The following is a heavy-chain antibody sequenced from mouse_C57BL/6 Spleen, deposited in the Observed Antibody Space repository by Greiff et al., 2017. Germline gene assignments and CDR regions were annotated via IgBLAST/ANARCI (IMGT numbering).Heavy chain of an antibody. Sequence: QVQLQQSGAELVKPGASVKMSCKASGYTFTSYWMTWVKQRPGQGLEWIGDIYPGSGSTNYNEKFKSKATLTVDTSSSTAYMQLSSLTSEDSAVYCCERGAPVDRYFEVWGTGTTVTVSS. CDR3: ERGAPVDRYFEV. J-gene: IGHJ1*03. CDR1: GYTFTSYW. D-gene: IGHD1-1*01. V-gene: IGHV1-55*01. CDR2: IYPGSGST.